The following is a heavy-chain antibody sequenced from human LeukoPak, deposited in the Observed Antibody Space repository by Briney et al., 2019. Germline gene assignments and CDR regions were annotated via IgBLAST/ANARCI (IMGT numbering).Heavy chain of an antibody. D-gene: IGHD3-3*01. CDR1: GFTFSSYA. CDR2: ISGSGGST. Sequence: GGSLRLSCAASGFTFSSYAMSWVRQAPGKGLEWVSAISGSGGSTYYADSVKGRFTISGDNSKNTLYLQMNSLRAEDTAVYYCAKEKGDYDFWSGYLFPLDYWGQGTLVTVSS. CDR3: AKEKGDYDFWSGYLFPLDY. V-gene: IGHV3-23*01. J-gene: IGHJ4*02.